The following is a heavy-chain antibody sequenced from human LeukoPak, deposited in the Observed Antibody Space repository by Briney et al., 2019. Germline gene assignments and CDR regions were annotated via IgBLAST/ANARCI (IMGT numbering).Heavy chain of an antibody. CDR2: TNPSGGSI. CDR1: GYTFTNYY. J-gene: IGHJ4*02. CDR3: ARDTVEMPTKMPLYYFDY. V-gene: IGHV1-46*01. D-gene: IGHD5-24*01. Sequence: ASVKVSCKTSGYTFTNYYMHWVRQAPGQGLEWMGITNPSGGSIRYAQKFQGRVTMTRDMSTGTVHMELSSLRSEDTAVYYCARDTVEMPTKMPLYYFDYWGQGTLVTVSS.